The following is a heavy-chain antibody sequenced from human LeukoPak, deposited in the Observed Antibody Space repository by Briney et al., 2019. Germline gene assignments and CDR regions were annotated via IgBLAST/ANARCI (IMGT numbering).Heavy chain of an antibody. J-gene: IGHJ4*02. D-gene: IGHD3-10*01. V-gene: IGHV4-34*01. CDR1: GGSFSGYY. CDR3: ARHGPYYYGSGTSRIDY. CDR2: INHSGST. Sequence: SETLSLACAVYGGSFSGYYWSWIRQPPGKGLEWIGEINHSGSTNYNPSLKSRVTISVDTSKNQFSLKLSSVTAADTAVYYCARHGPYYYGSGTSRIDYWGQGTLVTVSS.